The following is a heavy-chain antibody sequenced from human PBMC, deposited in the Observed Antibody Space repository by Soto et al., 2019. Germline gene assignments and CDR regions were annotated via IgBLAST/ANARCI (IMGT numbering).Heavy chain of an antibody. J-gene: IGHJ4*02. V-gene: IGHV1-18*01. CDR1: GYTFTSYG. CDR2: ISAYNGNT. Sequence: ASVKVSCKASGYTFTSYGISWVRQAPGQGLEWMGWISAYNGNTNYAQKLQGRVTMTTDTSTSTAYMELRSLRSEDTAVYYCARLWDSSGYSQKYFDYWGQGTLVTVSS. D-gene: IGHD3-22*01. CDR3: ARLWDSSGYSQKYFDY.